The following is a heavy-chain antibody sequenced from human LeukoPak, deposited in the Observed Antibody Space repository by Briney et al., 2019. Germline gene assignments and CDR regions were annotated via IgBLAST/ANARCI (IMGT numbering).Heavy chain of an antibody. Sequence: PSGTLSLTCAVYGGSFSGYYWSWIRQPPGKGLEWIGYIYYSGSTKYNPSLKSRVTISLDTSKNQFSLRLSSVCAARTVLYYCAGDYHGSNWYYFDYWGQGSLVAVSS. D-gene: IGHD6-13*01. V-gene: IGHV4-59*01. CDR3: AGDYHGSNWYYFDY. J-gene: IGHJ4*02. CDR1: GGSFSGYY. CDR2: IYYSGST.